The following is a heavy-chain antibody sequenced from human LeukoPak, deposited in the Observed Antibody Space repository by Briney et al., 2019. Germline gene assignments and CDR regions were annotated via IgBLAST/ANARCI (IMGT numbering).Heavy chain of an antibody. V-gene: IGHV1-46*01. D-gene: IGHD1-1*01. J-gene: IGHJ6*02. CDR3: ARGDQLRYYGMDV. CDR1: GYTFTSYY. CDR2: INPSGGST. Sequence: VASVTVSFTASGYTFTSYYMHWVRQAPGQGLEWMGIINPSGGSTSYAQKFQGRVTMTRDTSTSTVYMELSSLRSEDTAVYYCARGDQLRYYGMDVWGQGTTVTVSS.